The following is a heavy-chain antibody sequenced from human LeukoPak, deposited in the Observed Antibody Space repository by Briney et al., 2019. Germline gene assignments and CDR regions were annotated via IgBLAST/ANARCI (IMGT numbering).Heavy chain of an antibody. CDR1: GGSISSGSYA. J-gene: IGHJ4*02. Sequence: SQTLSPTCAGSGGSISSGSYAWDWIRQPPGEGLERVGYICQSGSTYYSPSLNSRVTISVDTSKAQFSLKLSSVTAADTAMYYCARGYSDYPYFFDSWGQGALVTVSS. CDR3: ARGYSDYPYFFDS. V-gene: IGHV4-30-2*01. CDR2: ICQSGST. D-gene: IGHD5-12*01.